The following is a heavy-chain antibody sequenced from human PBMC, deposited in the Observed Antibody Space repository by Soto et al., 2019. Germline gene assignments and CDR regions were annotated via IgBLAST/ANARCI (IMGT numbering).Heavy chain of an antibody. CDR2: IYSGGST. CDR1: GFTFSSNY. D-gene: IGHD3-10*01. J-gene: IGHJ4*02. V-gene: IGHV3-66*01. Sequence: GGSLRLSCAASGFTFSSNYMSWVRQAPGKGLEWVSVIYSGGSTYYADSVKGRITISRDNSKNTLYLQMNSLRAEDTAVYYCISYLSGSGTHVIYWGQGTLVTVSS. CDR3: ISYLSGSGTHVIY.